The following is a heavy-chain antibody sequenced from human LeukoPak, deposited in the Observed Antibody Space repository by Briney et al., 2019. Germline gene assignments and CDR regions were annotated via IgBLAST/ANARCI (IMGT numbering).Heavy chain of an antibody. CDR3: ARGGRVRYYYDSSGYY. CDR2: INPSGGST. D-gene: IGHD3-22*01. V-gene: IGHV1-46*01. CDR1: GYTFSGYY. Sequence: ASVKVSCKASGYTFSGYYMHWVRQAPGQGLEWMGIINPSGGSTSYAQKFQGRVTMTRDTSTSTVYMELSSLRSEDTAVYYCARGGRVRYYYDSSGYYWGQGTLVTVSS. J-gene: IGHJ4*02.